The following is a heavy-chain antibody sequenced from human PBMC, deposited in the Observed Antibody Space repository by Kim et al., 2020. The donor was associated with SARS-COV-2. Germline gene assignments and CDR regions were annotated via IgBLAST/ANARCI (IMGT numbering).Heavy chain of an antibody. CDR2: VYYTGSA. CDR1: GDSISKTFYN. D-gene: IGHD3-9*01. CDR3: ARSKQAGYVGAHIGVYFD. V-gene: IGHV4-39*01. Sequence: SETLSLTCTVSGDSISKTFYNWVWIRQPPGKGLEWIGSVYYTGSANYNPSLKSRVTISVDKPQNQFSLKLSSVTAADTAVYYCARSKQAGYVGAHIGVYFDWGHGIAVSVSS. J-gene: IGHJ3*01.